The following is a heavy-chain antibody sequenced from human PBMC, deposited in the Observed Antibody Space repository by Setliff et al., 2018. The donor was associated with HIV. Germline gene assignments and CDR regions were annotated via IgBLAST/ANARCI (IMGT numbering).Heavy chain of an antibody. V-gene: IGHV1-46*02. J-gene: IGHJ4*02. D-gene: IGHD2-2*01. Sequence: ASVKVSCKASGYTFNNYYMHWVRQAPGQGLEWMGIINPGANRTYYAQKFQGRVTMTRDTSTSSVDMELRGLRSEDTAVYSCARAPRGVGSSSYFDYWGQGAMVTVSS. CDR1: GYTFNNYY. CDR3: ARAPRGVGSSSYFDY. CDR2: INPGANRT.